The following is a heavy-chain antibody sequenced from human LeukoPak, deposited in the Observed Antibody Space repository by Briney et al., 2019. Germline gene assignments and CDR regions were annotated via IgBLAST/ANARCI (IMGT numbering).Heavy chain of an antibody. V-gene: IGHV1-18*01. D-gene: IGHD3-10*01. CDR2: ISAYNGNT. CDR1: GYTFTSYA. CDR3: ARGDYYGSGSYYMKTVDY. J-gene: IGHJ4*02. Sequence: ASVKVSRKASGYTFTSYAISWVRQAPGQGLEWMGWISAYNGNTNYAQRLQGRVTMTTDTSTSTAYMELRSLRSDDTAVYYCARGDYYGSGSYYMKTVDYWGQGTLVTVSS.